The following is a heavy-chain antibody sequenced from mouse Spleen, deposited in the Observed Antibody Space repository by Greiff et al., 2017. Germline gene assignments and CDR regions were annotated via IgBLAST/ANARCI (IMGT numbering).Heavy chain of an antibody. CDR2: INPNNGGT. CDR1: GYTFTDYN. V-gene: IGHV1-22*01. Sequence: EVQLQQSGPELVKPGASVKMSCKASGYTFTDYNMHWVKQSHGKSLEWIGYINPNNGGTSYNQKFKGKATLTVNKSSSTAYMELRSLTSEDSAVYYCARVLFNYGSSYAAMDYWGQGTSVTVSS. D-gene: IGHD1-1*01. J-gene: IGHJ4*01. CDR3: ARVLFNYGSSYAAMDY.